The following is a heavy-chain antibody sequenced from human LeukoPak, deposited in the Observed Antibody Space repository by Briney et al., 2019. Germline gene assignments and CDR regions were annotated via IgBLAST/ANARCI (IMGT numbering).Heavy chain of an antibody. CDR1: GGTFSSYA. J-gene: IGHJ3*02. V-gene: IGHV1-69*05. CDR3: ATSTKYSSSWGAFDI. Sequence: SVKVSCKASGGTFSSYAISWVRQAPGQGLEWMGGIIPIFGTANYAQKFQGRVTITTDESTSTAYMELSSLRSEDTAVYYCATSTKYSSSWGAFDIWGQGTVVTVSS. D-gene: IGHD6-13*01. CDR2: IIPIFGTA.